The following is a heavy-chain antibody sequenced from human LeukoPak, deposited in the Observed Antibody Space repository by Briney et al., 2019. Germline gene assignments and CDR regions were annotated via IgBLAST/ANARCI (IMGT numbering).Heavy chain of an antibody. D-gene: IGHD2-2*01. CDR1: GYTFTIYY. Sequence: ASVKVSCKASGYTFTIYYMHWVRQAPGQGLEWMGIINPSGGSTSYAQKFQGRVTMTRDTSTSTVYMDLSSLRSEDTAVYYCVKADYQLLFKAHYFFCMDVWGQGTTVTVSS. CDR3: VKADYQLLFKAHYFFCMDV. V-gene: IGHV1-46*01. J-gene: IGHJ6*02. CDR2: INPSGGST.